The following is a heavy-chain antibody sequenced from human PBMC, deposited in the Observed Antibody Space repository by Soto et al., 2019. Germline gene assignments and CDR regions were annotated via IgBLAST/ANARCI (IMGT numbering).Heavy chain of an antibody. CDR3: AKIESRFFYDSTGYYPFDY. CDR2: ISRSSITT. Sequence: GGSLRLSCAASGFTFSNYSMNWVRQAPGKGLEWVSYISRSSITTYYADYVMGRFTISRDNSKNTVYLQMNSLRAEDTAVYYCAKIESRFFYDSTGYYPFDYWGQGTLVTVSS. V-gene: IGHV3-48*01. CDR1: GFTFSNYS. D-gene: IGHD3-22*01. J-gene: IGHJ4*02.